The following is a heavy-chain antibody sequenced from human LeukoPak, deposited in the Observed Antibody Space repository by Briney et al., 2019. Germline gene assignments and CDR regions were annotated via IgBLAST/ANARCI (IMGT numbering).Heavy chain of an antibody. J-gene: IGHJ4*02. CDR3: ATGDHSFDN. CDR2: YASGTT. Sequence: GSLRLSCAASGFTFSSYSMNWVRRAPRKGLEWIGRYASGTTAHNPSLKSQFTMSIDTSKNQISMKLTSVTAADTAVYYCATGDHSFDNWGQGILVTVTP. V-gene: IGHV4-59*10. CDR1: GFTFSSYS. D-gene: IGHD7-27*01.